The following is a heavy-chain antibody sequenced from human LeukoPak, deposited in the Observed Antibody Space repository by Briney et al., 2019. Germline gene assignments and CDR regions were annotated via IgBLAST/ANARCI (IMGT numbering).Heavy chain of an antibody. Sequence: PSETLSLTXTVSGGSISSSSYYWGWIRQPPGKGLDWIGNIHHSGTTYFNPSLKTRITISVDTSKNQFSLRLSSVTAADTAVYYCAKSSRLSLAAAFDYWGQGTLVTVSS. V-gene: IGHV4-39*01. CDR2: IHHSGTT. CDR3: AKSSRLSLAAAFDY. J-gene: IGHJ4*02. D-gene: IGHD2-15*01. CDR1: GGSISSSSYY.